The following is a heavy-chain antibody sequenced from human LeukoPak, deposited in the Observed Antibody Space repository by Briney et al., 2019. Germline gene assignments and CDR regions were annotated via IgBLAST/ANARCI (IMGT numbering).Heavy chain of an antibody. CDR3: ARGRSSLLRTHFQH. CDR1: GGTFSSYA. D-gene: IGHD6-13*01. Sequence: SVKVSCKASGGTFSSYAISWVRQAPGQGLEWMGGIIPIFGTANYAQKFQGRVTITADESTSTAYMELSSLRSEDTAVYYCARGRSSLLRTHFQHWGQGTLVTVSS. J-gene: IGHJ1*01. CDR2: IIPIFGTA. V-gene: IGHV1-69*13.